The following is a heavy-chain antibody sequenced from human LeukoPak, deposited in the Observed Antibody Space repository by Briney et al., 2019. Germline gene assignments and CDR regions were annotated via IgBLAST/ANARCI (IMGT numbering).Heavy chain of an antibody. CDR1: GFTFSSHW. Sequence: GGSLRLSCAASGFTFSSHWMSWVRQAPGKGAEWVANVKQDGSEIYYVDSVKGRFTISRDNAKNSLYLQMNSLRAEDTAVYYCARGILDGYNLIDAFDIWGQGTMVTVSS. J-gene: IGHJ3*02. CDR3: ARGILDGYNLIDAFDI. D-gene: IGHD5-24*01. V-gene: IGHV3-7*01. CDR2: VKQDGSEI.